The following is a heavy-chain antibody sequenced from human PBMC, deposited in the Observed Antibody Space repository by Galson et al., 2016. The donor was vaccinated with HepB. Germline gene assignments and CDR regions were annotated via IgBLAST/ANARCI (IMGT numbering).Heavy chain of an antibody. D-gene: IGHD1-14*01. CDR1: GGTFTNLT. CDR3: ANSHDLGYNFFDP. J-gene: IGHJ5*02. V-gene: IGHV1-69*16. Sequence: SVKVSCKASGGTFTNLTLTWVRQAPGQGLEWMGGIFPFLDDSHSPQKFQDRVTFTPYESTGTAYMELRNLRSEDTAIYHCANSHDLGYNFFDPWGPGTLVTVSS. CDR2: IFPFLDDS.